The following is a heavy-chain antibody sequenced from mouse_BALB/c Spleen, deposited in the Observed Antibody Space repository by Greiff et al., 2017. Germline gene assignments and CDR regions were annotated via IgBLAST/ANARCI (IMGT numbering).Heavy chain of an antibody. CDR1: GYTFTDYE. CDR2: IDPETGGT. V-gene: IGHV1-15*01. CDR3: TRRNYGSSHFGY. J-gene: IGHJ2*01. D-gene: IGHD1-1*01. Sequence: QVQLQQSGAELVRPGASVTLSCKASGYTFTDYEMHWVKQTPVHGLEWIGAIDPETGGTAYNQKFKGKATLTADKSSSTAYMELRSLTSEDSAVYYCTRRNYGSSHFGYWGQGTTLTDAS.